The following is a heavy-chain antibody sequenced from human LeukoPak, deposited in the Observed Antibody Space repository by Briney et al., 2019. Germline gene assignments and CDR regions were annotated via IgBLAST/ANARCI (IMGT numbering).Heavy chain of an antibody. CDR2: ISASGST. CDR3: ATDISWFDP. V-gene: IGHV4-4*07. J-gene: IGHJ5*02. CDR1: GGSISSYY. Sequence: SETLSLTCTVSGGSISSYYWSWIRQPAGKGLEWIGRISASGSTNYAPSLRSRVTMSVDTSTNQFSLKLSSVTAADTAVYYCATDISWFDPWGRGTLVTVSA.